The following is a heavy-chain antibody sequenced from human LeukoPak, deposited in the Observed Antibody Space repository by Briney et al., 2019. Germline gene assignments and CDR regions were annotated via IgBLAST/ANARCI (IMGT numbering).Heavy chain of an antibody. D-gene: IGHD4/OR15-4a*01. CDR1: SGSFSAYY. Sequence: PSETLSLTCAVYSGSFSAYYYSWIRQPPGKGLEWIGEVTHSGSANYNPSLRGQVTISVDTSKNQFSLKLNSVTAADTAVYYCARGPVARRVLTTWGQGALVTVSS. J-gene: IGHJ5*02. CDR2: VTHSGSA. V-gene: IGHV4-34*01. CDR3: ARGPVARRVLTT.